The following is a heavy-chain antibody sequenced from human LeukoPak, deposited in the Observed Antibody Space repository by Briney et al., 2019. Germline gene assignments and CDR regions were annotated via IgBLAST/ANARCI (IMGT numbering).Heavy chain of an antibody. D-gene: IGHD2/OR15-2a*01. CDR1: GGSISSYSYY. V-gene: IGHV4-39*07. Sequence: PSETLSLTCAVSGGSISSYSYYWGWIRQPPGKGLEWIGSIFYNGNTYYNPSLQSRVTISVDTSRNQFSVRLSSVTAADTAVYYCARDANRGSFDYWGQGVLVAVSA. CDR3: ARDANRGSFDY. CDR2: IFYNGNT. J-gene: IGHJ4*02.